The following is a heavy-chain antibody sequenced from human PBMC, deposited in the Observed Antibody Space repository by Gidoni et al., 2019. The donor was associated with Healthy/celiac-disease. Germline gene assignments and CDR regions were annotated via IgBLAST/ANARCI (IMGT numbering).Heavy chain of an antibody. CDR2: ISSSSSTI. D-gene: IGHD6-13*01. Sequence: EVKLMESGGGLVQPGGSRRLSCAASGFTFSSYSMNWVRQAPGKGLEWVSYISSSSSTIYYADSVKGRFTISRDNAKNSLYLQMNSLRAEDTAVYYCAREGAAGSNYWGQGTLVTVSS. CDR1: GFTFSSYS. J-gene: IGHJ4*02. V-gene: IGHV3-48*01. CDR3: AREGAAGSNY.